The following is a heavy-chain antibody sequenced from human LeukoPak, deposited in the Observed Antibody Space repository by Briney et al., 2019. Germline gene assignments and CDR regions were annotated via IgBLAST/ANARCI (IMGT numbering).Heavy chain of an antibody. J-gene: IGHJ4*02. D-gene: IGHD3-3*01. V-gene: IGHV4-61*08. CDR1: GGSISSGGYS. CDR2: IYYSGST. Sequence: SETLSLTCAVSGGSISSGGYSWSWIRQPPGKGLEWIGYIYYSGSTNYNPSLKSRVTISVDTSKNQFSLKLSSVTAADTAVYYCASTRDYFDYWGQGTLVTVSS. CDR3: ASTRDYFDY.